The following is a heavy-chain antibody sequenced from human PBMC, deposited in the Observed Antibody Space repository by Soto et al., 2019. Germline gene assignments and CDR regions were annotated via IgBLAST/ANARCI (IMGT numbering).Heavy chain of an antibody. D-gene: IGHD3-22*01. CDR2: IKQDGSEK. J-gene: IGHJ6*02. Sequence: GGSLRLSCAASGFTFSSYWMSWVRQAPGKGLEWVANIKQDGSEKYYVDSVKGRFAISRDNAKNSLYLQMNSLRAEDTAVYYCARDTYYYDSSGYIDYYYYGMDVWGQGTTVTVSS. CDR3: ARDTYYYDSSGYIDYYYYGMDV. CDR1: GFTFSSYW. V-gene: IGHV3-7*03.